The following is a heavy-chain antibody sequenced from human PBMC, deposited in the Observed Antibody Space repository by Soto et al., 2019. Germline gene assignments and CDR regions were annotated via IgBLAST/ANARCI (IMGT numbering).Heavy chain of an antibody. CDR3: AKDSGKRFLEWLFQGLNFDY. CDR2: ISGSGGST. J-gene: IGHJ4*02. D-gene: IGHD3-3*01. CDR1: GFNFSSYA. V-gene: IGHV3-23*01. Sequence: GGSLRLSCAASGFNFSSYAMSWVRQAPGKGLEWVSAISGSGGSTYYADPVKGRFTISRDNSKNTLYLQMNSLRAEDTAVYYCAKDSGKRFLEWLFQGLNFDYWGQGTLVTVSS.